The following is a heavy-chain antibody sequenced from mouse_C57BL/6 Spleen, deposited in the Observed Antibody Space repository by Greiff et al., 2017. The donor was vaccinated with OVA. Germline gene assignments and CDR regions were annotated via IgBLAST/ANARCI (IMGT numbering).Heavy chain of an antibody. V-gene: IGHV1-56*01. CDR3: ASSVTASPGAY. Sequence: QVQLQQSGPELVRPGASVKISCKAPGYTFTSHWMQWVRQRPGQGLEWIGEIFPGSGSTYYNEKFKGKATLTVDPSYSTAYMQLSSLSSEVSAVYFCASSVTASPGAYWGQGPLVPVSA. CDR2: IFPGSGST. CDR1: GYTFTSHW. J-gene: IGHJ3*01. D-gene: IGHD6-1*02.